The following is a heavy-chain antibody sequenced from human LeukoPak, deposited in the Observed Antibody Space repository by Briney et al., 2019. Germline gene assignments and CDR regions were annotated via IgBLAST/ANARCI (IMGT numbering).Heavy chain of an antibody. D-gene: IGHD6-13*01. J-gene: IGHJ4*02. CDR1: GFTFSSYD. CDR2: IGTAGDT. CDR3: AREGGGSWYLDY. Sequence: GGSLRLSCAASGFTFSSYDMHCVRQATGKGLEGVSAIGTAGDTYYPGSVKGRFTISRDNSNNTLYLQMNSLRAEDTAVYYCAREGGGSWYLDYWGQGTLVTVSS. V-gene: IGHV3-13*01.